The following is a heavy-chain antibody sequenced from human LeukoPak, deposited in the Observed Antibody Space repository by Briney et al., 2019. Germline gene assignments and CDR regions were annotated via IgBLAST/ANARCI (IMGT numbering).Heavy chain of an antibody. CDR3: ARDLGGYSGSYSD. Sequence: GGSLRLSCAASGFSFSGYGMPWVRQAPGKGLEWVSYISSSSRTIYHSDSVKGRFTISRDNAKNSLYLQMNSLRDEDTAVYYCARDLGGYSGSYSDWGQGTLVTVSS. CDR1: GFSFSGYG. J-gene: IGHJ4*02. V-gene: IGHV3-48*02. CDR2: ISSSSRTI. D-gene: IGHD1-26*01.